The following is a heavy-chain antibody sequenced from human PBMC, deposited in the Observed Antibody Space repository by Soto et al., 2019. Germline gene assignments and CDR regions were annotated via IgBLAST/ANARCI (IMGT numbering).Heavy chain of an antibody. Sequence: QAPLVQSGAEVKKPGASVRISCKASGYAFSTHGVSWVLQAPGQGLEWMGWISAYSGNANYTQKLQGRVTMTTDTCTSTAYIELRSLRSDDTAVYYSASANFRSLFDPWGQGTLVTVSS. D-gene: IGHD3-16*02. CDR3: ASANFRSLFDP. CDR1: GYAFSTHG. CDR2: ISAYSGNA. J-gene: IGHJ5*02. V-gene: IGHV1-18*01.